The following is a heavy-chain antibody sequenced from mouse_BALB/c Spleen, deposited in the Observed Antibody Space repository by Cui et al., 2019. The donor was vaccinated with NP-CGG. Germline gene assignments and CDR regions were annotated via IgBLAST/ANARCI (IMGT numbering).Heavy chain of an antibody. Sequence: QVQLQQPRAEPVKPGATVKLDCKATGYTFTSYLMHWVNQRPGRGLEWIGRIDPNSGGTKYNEKFKSKATLTVDKPSSTAYMQLSSLTSEDSAVYYCARYYYYGSSYFDYWGQGTTLTVSS. D-gene: IGHD1-1*01. J-gene: IGHJ2*01. V-gene: IGHV1-72*01. CDR2: IDPNSGGT. CDR1: GYTFTSYL. CDR3: ARYYYYGSSYFDY.